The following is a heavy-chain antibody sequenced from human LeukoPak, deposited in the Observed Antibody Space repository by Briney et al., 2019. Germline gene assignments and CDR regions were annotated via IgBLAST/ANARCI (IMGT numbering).Heavy chain of an antibody. Sequence: GGSLRLSCAASGFTFSSYGMHWVRQAPGKGLEWVAVIWYDGSNKYYADSVKGRFTISRDNSKNTLYLQMNSLRAEDTAVYYCARDFLAGSWYYFDYWGQGTLVTVSS. CDR1: GFTFSSYG. V-gene: IGHV3-33*01. CDR2: IWYDGSNK. J-gene: IGHJ4*02. CDR3: ARDFLAGSWYYFDY. D-gene: IGHD6-13*01.